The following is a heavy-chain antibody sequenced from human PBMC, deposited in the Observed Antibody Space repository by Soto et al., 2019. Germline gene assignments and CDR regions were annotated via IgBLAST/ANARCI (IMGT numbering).Heavy chain of an antibody. V-gene: IGHV3-66*01. CDR2: IYSGGGT. CDR1: LFIVSDNY. CDR3: ATRMTTAPS. Sequence: EVRLVQSGGGLVQPGGSLRLSCAASLFIVSDNYMSWVRHAPGKGLEWVSLIYSGGGTDYAESVKGSFTISRDNSKNTLYLPMNSLKAEDTGIYYCATRMTTAPSWGQGTVVTVSS. D-gene: IGHD4-17*01. J-gene: IGHJ5*02.